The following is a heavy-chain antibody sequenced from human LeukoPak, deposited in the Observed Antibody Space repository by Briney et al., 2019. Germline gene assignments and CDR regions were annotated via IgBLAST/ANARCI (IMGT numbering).Heavy chain of an antibody. J-gene: IGHJ4*02. CDR1: GYSISSGYY. CDR2: IYHSGST. Sequence: TSETLSLTCAVSGYSISSGYYWGWIRQPPGKGLEWIGSIYHSGSTYHNPSLKSRVTISVDTSKNQFSLKLSSVTAADTAVYYCARGPYPYYSDSSGYTGYFDYWGQGTLVTVSS. D-gene: IGHD3-22*01. CDR3: ARGPYPYYSDSSGYTGYFDY. V-gene: IGHV4-38-2*01.